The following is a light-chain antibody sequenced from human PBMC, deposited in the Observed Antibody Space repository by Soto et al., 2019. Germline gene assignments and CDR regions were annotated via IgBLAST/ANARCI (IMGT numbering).Light chain of an antibody. CDR2: EGS. CDR3: CSYAGSSTFYG. J-gene: IGLJ1*01. V-gene: IGLV2-23*01. CDR1: SSDVGSYNL. Sequence: QSVLTQPASLSGSPGQSITISCTGTSSDVGSYNLVSWYQQHPGKAPKLMIYEGSKRPSGVSDRFSGSKSGNTASLTISGLQAEDEADYYCCSYAGSSTFYGFGTGTKVTVL.